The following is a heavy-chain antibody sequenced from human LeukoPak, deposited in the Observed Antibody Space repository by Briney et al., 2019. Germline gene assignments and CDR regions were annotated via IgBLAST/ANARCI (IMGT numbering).Heavy chain of an antibody. CDR1: GGSISGYY. V-gene: IGHV4-59*08. J-gene: IGHJ4*02. CDR2: IYYSGST. D-gene: IGHD4-17*01. Sequence: SETLSLTCAVYGGSISGYYCSWIRQPPGKGLEWIGYIYYSGSTNYNASLKSRVIISVDTSKNQFSLKLSSVTAADTAVYYCARHLSYGDSNYFDYWGQGTLVTVSS. CDR3: ARHLSYGDSNYFDY.